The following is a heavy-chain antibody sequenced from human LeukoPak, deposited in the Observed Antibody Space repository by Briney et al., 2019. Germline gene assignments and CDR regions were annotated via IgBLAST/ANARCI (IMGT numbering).Heavy chain of an antibody. CDR2: IKQDATEI. CDR3: AKKRMGARPGDFDY. V-gene: IGHV3-7*01. CDR1: GFSFRNSW. J-gene: IGHJ4*02. D-gene: IGHD6-6*01. Sequence: PGGSLRLSCAASGFSFRNSWMSWVRQAPGKGLEWVANIKQDATEIYYADSVKGRLTISRDNARKSLFLQMNILRVEDTALYYCAKKRMGARPGDFDYWGQGTLVTVSS.